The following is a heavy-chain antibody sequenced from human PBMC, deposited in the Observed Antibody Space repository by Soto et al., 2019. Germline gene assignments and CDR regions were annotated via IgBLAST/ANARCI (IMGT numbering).Heavy chain of an antibody. V-gene: IGHV1-18*04. Sequence: ASVKVSCKASGYTFTSHGISWVRQAPGQGLEWMGWVSAYNGNTKYAQNIQGRVTMTTDRSTSTAYMELKSLRSDDTAVYYCARAGGTQLFDYWGQGTLVTVSS. CDR2: VSAYNGNT. CDR1: GYTFTSHG. CDR3: ARAGGTQLFDY. D-gene: IGHD1-1*01. J-gene: IGHJ4*02.